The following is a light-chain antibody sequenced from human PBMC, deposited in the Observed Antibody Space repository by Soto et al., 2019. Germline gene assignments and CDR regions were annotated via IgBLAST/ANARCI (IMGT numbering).Light chain of an antibody. J-gene: IGLJ2*01. CDR1: SSDVGGYNY. CDR2: DVS. CDR3: GSYTSSSTVI. V-gene: IGLV2-14*03. Sequence: QSVLTQPASVSGSPGQSITISCTGTSSDVGGYNYVSWYQQHPGKAPKLMIYDVSNRPSGVSNRFSGSKSGNTASLTISGLQAEDEADYYCGSYTSSSTVIFGGWTKLTVL.